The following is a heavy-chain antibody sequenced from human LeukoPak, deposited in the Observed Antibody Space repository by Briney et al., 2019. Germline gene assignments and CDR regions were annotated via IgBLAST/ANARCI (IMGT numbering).Heavy chain of an antibody. Sequence: PGGSLRLSCAASGFTVSNNYMSWVRQAPGKGPEWVSVIYSGGSTYYADSVKGRFTISRDNSKNTLYLQMNSLRADDTAVYYCAREWREAQKDAFDCWGQGTMVTVSS. CDR2: IYSGGST. V-gene: IGHV3-53*01. J-gene: IGHJ3*01. CDR1: GFTVSNNY. CDR3: AREWREAQKDAFDC. D-gene: IGHD1-26*01.